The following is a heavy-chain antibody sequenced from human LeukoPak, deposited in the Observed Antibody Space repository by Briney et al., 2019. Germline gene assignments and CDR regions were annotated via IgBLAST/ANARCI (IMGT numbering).Heavy chain of an antibody. Sequence: SETPSLTCTVSGGSISSTNYYWGWIRQPPGKGLEWIGSIHYSGTTYYNPSLKSRVTISVDTSKDQFSLKLSSVAAADTAVYYCASLVVPMGGFENWGQGTLVTVSS. CDR1: GGSISSTNYY. CDR3: ASLVVPMGGFEN. CDR2: IHYSGTT. D-gene: IGHD2-15*01. V-gene: IGHV4-39*01. J-gene: IGHJ4*02.